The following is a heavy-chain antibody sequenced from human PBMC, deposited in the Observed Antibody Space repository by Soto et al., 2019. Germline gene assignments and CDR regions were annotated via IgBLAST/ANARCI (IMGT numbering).Heavy chain of an antibody. CDR2: IIPGFGTP. V-gene: IGHV1-69*12. D-gene: IGHD6-19*01. CDR1: GGIFNNYA. J-gene: IGHJ4*02. Sequence: QVQLVQSGAEVTKPGSSVTVSCKASGGIFNNYAINWVRQAPGQGLEWVGGIIPGFGTPNYAQKFQGRVTITADESTSTGYMGLSSLRSEDTAVYYCARDLGSSGAFDYWGQGTLVTVSS. CDR3: ARDLGSSGAFDY.